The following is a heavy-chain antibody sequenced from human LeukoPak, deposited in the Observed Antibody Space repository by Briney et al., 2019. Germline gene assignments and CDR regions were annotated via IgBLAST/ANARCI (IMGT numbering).Heavy chain of an antibody. CDR2: IYYSGST. CDR1: GGSFSGYY. CDR3: ARHVSPWLDQGDY. J-gene: IGHJ4*02. V-gene: IGHV4-59*08. Sequence: SETLSLTCAVYGGSFSGYYWSWIRQPPGKGLEWIGYIYYSGSTNYNPSLKSRVTISVDTSKNQFSLKLSSVTAADTAVYYCARHVSPWLDQGDYWGQGTLVTVSS. D-gene: IGHD6-19*01.